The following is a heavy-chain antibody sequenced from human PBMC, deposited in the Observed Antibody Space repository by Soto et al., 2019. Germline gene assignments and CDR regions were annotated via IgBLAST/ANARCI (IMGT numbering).Heavy chain of an antibody. D-gene: IGHD3-9*01. CDR2: IYYSGST. V-gene: IGHV4-30-4*01. CDR3: ARDWGPDYDILTGYYPPYYGMDV. CDR1: GGSISSGDYY. Sequence: QVQLQESGPGLVKPSQTLSLTCTVSGGSISSGDYYWSWIRQPPGKGLEWIGEIYYSGSTYYNPSLKSRVTISVDTSKNQFSLKLSSVTAADTAVYYCARDWGPDYDILTGYYPPYYGMDVWGQGTTVTVSS. J-gene: IGHJ6*02.